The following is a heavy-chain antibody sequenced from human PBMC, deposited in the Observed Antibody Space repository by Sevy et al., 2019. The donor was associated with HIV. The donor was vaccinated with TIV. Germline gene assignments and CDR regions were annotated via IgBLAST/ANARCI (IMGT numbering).Heavy chain of an antibody. CDR1: GFIFDDYG. Sequence: GGSLRLSCVGSGFIFDDYGMHWVRQAPGKGLEWVALISHDGGKKYYADSVKGRFTISRDNSKNTLYLQMNSLRAEDTAVYYCARDRSSSWMNYFFDYWGQGALVTVSS. CDR2: ISHDGGKK. V-gene: IGHV3-30*03. CDR3: ARDRSSSWMNYFFDY. D-gene: IGHD6-13*01. J-gene: IGHJ4*02.